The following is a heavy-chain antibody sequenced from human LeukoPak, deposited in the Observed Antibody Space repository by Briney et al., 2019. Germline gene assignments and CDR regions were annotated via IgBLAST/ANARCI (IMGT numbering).Heavy chain of an antibody. D-gene: IGHD3-22*01. CDR1: GFTFSSYS. Sequence: GGSLRLSCAASGFTFSSYSMNWIRQAPGKGLEWVSSISSSSSYIYYADSVKGRFTISRDNAKNSLYLQMNSLRAEDTAVYYCARDSTHYDSSGYDTLEYFQHWGQGTLSPSPQ. V-gene: IGHV3-21*01. CDR2: ISSSSSYI. CDR3: ARDSTHYDSSGYDTLEYFQH. J-gene: IGHJ1*01.